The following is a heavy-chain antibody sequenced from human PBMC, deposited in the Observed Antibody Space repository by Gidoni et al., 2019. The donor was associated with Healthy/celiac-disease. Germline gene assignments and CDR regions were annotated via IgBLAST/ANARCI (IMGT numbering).Heavy chain of an antibody. D-gene: IGHD3-10*01. CDR3: TTDYGFGELFGSFDI. V-gene: IGHV3-15*01. J-gene: IGHJ3*02. Sequence: EVQLVESRGGLVKPGGTLRLAGAAPGCTFSNAGMSRVRQAPGKGMEWVGRIKSKTAGGTTAYAASVKGRFTISRDASKNTLYLQMNSLKTEDTAVYYCTTDYGFGELFGSFDIWGQGTMVTVSS. CDR1: GCTFSNAG. CDR2: IKSKTAGGTT.